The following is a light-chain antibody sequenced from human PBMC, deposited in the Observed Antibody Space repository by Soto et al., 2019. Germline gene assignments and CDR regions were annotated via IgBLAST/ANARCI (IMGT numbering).Light chain of an antibody. CDR2: GNS. J-gene: IGLJ2*01. CDR3: QAYDSSLSGSHVV. CDR1: SSNIGAGYD. Sequence: QSVLTQPPSVSGAPGQRVTISCTGSSSNIGAGYDVHWYQQLPGTAPKLLIYGNSNRPSGVPDRFSGSKSGTSASLAITGLQAEDEAEYCCQAYDSSLSGSHVVFGGGTKLIVL. V-gene: IGLV1-40*01.